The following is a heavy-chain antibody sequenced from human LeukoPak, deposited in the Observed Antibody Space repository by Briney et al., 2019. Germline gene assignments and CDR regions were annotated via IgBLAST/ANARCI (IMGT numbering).Heavy chain of an antibody. CDR1: KISFGSYW. J-gene: IGHJ4*02. CDR2: IKQDGSEK. D-gene: IGHD1-1*01. V-gene: IGHV3-7*01. Sequence: GGSLRLSCAASKISFGSYWMSWVRQAPGKGLEWVANIKQDGSEKYYVDSVKGRFIISRDNTKNSLYLQMNSLRAEDTAVYYCGRTIFSRYNWNDVSYFDYWGQGTLVTVSS. CDR3: GRTIFSRYNWNDVSYFDY.